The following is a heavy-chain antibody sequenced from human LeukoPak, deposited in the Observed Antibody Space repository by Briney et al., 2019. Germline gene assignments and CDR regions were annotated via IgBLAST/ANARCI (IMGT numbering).Heavy chain of an antibody. CDR3: ARDLTDYYELDY. Sequence: SSETLSLTCTVSGGSISSGSYYWSWIRPPAGKGLEWVGRIYTSGSTNYNPSLKSRVTISVDTSKNQFSLNLISVTAADTAVYYCARDLTDYYELDYWGQGTLVTVSS. D-gene: IGHD3-22*01. J-gene: IGHJ4*02. CDR1: GGSISSGSYY. V-gene: IGHV4-61*02. CDR2: IYTSGST.